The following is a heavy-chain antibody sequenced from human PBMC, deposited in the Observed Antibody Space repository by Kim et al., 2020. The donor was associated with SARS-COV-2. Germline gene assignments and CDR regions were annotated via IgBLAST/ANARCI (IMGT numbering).Heavy chain of an antibody. V-gene: IGHV4-34*01. Sequence: SETLSLTCAVYGGSFSGYYWSWIRQPPGKGLEWIGEINHSGSTNYNPSLKSRVTISVDTSKNQFSLKLSSVTAADTAVYYCARGDHGNWGQGTLVTVSS. CDR3: ARGDHGN. J-gene: IGHJ4*02. CDR2: INHSGST. CDR1: GGSFSGYY. D-gene: IGHD4-17*01.